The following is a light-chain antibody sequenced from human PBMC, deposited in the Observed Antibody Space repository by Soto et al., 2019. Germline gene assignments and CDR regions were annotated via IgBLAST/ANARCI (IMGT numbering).Light chain of an antibody. V-gene: IGKV1-5*03. CDR2: KAS. Sequence: DIQMTQSPSTLSGSVGDRVTITCRASQTISSWLAWYQQKPGKAPKLLIYKASTLKSGAPSRFSGSGSGTEFTLTISSLQPDDFATYYCQRYNSYSEAFGQGTKVELK. J-gene: IGKJ1*01. CDR3: QRYNSYSEA. CDR1: QTISSW.